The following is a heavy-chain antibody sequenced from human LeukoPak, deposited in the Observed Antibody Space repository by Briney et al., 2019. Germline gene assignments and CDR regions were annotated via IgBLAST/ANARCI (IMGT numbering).Heavy chain of an antibody. Sequence: ETLSLTCAVSRGSISSDNTWWTWVRQAPGKGLEWVANIKQDGSEKYYVDSVKGRFTISRDNAKNSLYLQMNSLRAEDTAVYYCARDYGEYYFDYWGQGTLVTVSS. CDR1: RGSISSDNTW. V-gene: IGHV3-7*01. J-gene: IGHJ4*02. D-gene: IGHD4-17*01. CDR2: IKQDGSEK. CDR3: ARDYGEYYFDY.